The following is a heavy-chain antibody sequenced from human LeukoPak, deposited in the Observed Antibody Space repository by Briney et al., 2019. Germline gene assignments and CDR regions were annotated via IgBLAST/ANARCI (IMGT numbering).Heavy chain of an antibody. CDR3: ARTTAMVTVFDY. CDR2: INAGNGNT. D-gene: IGHD5-18*01. V-gene: IGHV1-3*01. Sequence: ASVKVSCKASGFTFTTYAMHWVRQAPGQRLEWMGWINAGNGNTKYSQKFQGRVTITRDTSASTAYMELSSLRSEDTAVYYCARTTAMVTVFDYWGQGTLVTVSS. J-gene: IGHJ4*02. CDR1: GFTFTTYA.